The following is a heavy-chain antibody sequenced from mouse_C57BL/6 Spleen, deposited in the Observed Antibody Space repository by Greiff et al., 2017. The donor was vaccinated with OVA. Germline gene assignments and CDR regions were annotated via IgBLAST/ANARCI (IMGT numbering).Heavy chain of an antibody. CDR1: GFTFSDYG. CDR3: ARGTWTFPFAY. CDR2: ISSGSSTI. V-gene: IGHV5-17*01. D-gene: IGHD3-3*01. Sequence: EVKVVESGGGLVKPGGSLKLSCAASGFTFSDYGMHWVRQAPEKGLEWVAYISSGSSTIYYADTVKGRFTITRDNAKNTLFLQMTSLRSEDTAMYYCARGTWTFPFAYWGQGTLVTVSA. J-gene: IGHJ3*01.